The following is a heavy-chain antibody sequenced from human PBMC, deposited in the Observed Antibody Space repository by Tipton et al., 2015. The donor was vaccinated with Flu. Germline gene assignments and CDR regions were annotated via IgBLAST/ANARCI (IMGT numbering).Heavy chain of an antibody. V-gene: IGHV4-4*07. CDR3: AKVSSSSSSYYFDY. D-gene: IGHD6-6*01. CDR2: IYSSGIT. CDR1: GGSLSSFY. J-gene: IGHJ4*02. Sequence: TLSLTCTVSGGSLSSFYWTWIRQPAGKGLEWIGRIYSSGITKYNPSLKSRVTMSVDTSKNQFSLSLSSVTAADTAVYYCAKVSSSSSSYYFDYWGQGILVTVSS.